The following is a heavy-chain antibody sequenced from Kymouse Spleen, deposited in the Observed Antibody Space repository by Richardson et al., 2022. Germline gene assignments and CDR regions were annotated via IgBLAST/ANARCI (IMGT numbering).Heavy chain of an antibody. CDR3: ARGGSSSWYPLLLLLRYGR. V-gene: IGHV4-4*02. CDR1: GGSISSSNW. D-gene: IGHD6-13*01. CDR2: IYHSGST. Sequence: QVQLQESGPGLVKPSGTLSLTCAVSGGSISSSNWWSWVRQPPGKGLEWIGEIYHSGSTNYNPSLKSRVTISVDKSKNQFSLKLSSVTAADTAVYYCARGGSSSWYPLLLLLRYGRLGPRDHGHRLL. J-gene: IGHJ6*02.